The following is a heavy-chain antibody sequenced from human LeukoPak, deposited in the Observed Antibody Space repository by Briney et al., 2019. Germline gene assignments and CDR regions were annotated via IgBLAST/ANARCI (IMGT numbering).Heavy chain of an antibody. J-gene: IGHJ4*02. D-gene: IGHD3-22*01. CDR2: INPNSGGT. CDR3: AREGIDLYYDSSAYYFDN. Sequence: ASVKVSCKASGYTFTGYYMHWVRQAPGQGLEWMGWINPNSGGTNYAQKFQGRVTMTRDTSISTAYMELSRLRSDDTALYYCAREGIDLYYDSSAYYFDNWGQGTLVTVSS. V-gene: IGHV1-2*02. CDR1: GYTFTGYY.